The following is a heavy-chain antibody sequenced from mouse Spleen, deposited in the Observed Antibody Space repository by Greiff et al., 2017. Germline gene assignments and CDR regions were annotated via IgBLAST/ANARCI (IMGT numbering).Heavy chain of an antibody. CDR1: GYSFTGYY. V-gene: IGHV1-42*01. CDR3: ARGLFDY. Sequence: VQLQQSGPELVKPGASVKISCKASGYSFTGYYMNWVKQSPEKSLEWIGEINPSTGGTTYNQKFKAKATLTVDKSSSTAYMQLKSLTSEDSAVYYCARGLFDYWGQGTTLTVSS. J-gene: IGHJ2*01. CDR2: INPSTGGT.